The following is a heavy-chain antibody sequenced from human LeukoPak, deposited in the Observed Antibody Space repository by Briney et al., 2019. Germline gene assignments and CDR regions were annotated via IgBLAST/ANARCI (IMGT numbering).Heavy chain of an antibody. V-gene: IGHV4-34*01. CDR3: ARVSGWYLYYYYYGTDV. D-gene: IGHD6-19*01. CDR2: INHSGST. Sequence: SETLSLTCAVYGGPFSGYYWSWIRQPPGKGLEWIGEINHSGSTNYNPSLKSRVTISVDTSKNQFSLKLSSVTAADTAVYYCARVSGWYLYYYYYGTDVWGQGTTVTVSS. J-gene: IGHJ6*02. CDR1: GGPFSGYY.